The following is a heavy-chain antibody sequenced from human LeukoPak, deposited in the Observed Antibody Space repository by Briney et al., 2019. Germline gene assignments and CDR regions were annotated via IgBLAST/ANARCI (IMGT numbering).Heavy chain of an antibody. V-gene: IGHV1-69*13. J-gene: IGHJ4*02. CDR3: AREGYSYGVLPEYYFDY. CDR2: IIPIFGTA. Sequence: SVTVSCTASGGTFSSYAISWVRQAPGQGLEWMGGIIPIFGTANYAQKFQGRVTITADESTSTAYMELSSLRSEDTAVYYCAREGYSYGVLPEYYFDYWGQGTLVTVSS. CDR1: GGTFSSYA. D-gene: IGHD5-18*01.